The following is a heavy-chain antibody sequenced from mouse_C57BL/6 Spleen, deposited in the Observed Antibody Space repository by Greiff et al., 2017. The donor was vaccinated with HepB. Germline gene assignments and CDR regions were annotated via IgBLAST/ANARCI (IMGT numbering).Heavy chain of an antibody. J-gene: IGHJ2*01. Sequence: VQLKQSVAELVRPGASVKLSCTASGFNIKNTYMHWVKQRPEQGLEWIGRIDPANGNTKYAPKFQGKAIITADTSSNTAYLQLSSLTSEDTAIYYCAFPYYYGSSFDYWGQGTTLTVSS. CDR3: AFPYYYGSSFDY. CDR1: GFNIKNTY. D-gene: IGHD1-1*01. V-gene: IGHV14-3*01. CDR2: IDPANGNT.